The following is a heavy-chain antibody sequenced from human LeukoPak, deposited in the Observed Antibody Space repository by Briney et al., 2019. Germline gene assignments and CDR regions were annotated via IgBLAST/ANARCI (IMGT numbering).Heavy chain of an antibody. J-gene: IGHJ3*02. Sequence: PSETLSLTCTVSDGSISTYSWSWIRQPPGKGLGWIGYIYYSGNTNYNPSLKSRVTISIDTSKNQFSLKLSSVTAADSAVYYCARDTRYGAGAFDIWGQGTMVTVSS. CDR3: ARDTRYGAGAFDI. V-gene: IGHV4-59*01. CDR1: DGSISTYS. D-gene: IGHD3-16*01. CDR2: IYYSGNT.